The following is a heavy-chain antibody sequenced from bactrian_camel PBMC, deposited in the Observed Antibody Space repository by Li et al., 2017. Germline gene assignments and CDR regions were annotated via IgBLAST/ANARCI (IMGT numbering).Heavy chain of an antibody. D-gene: IGHD5*01. CDR2: IYTGSGNT. J-gene: IGHJ4*01. V-gene: IGHV3S54*01. CDR1: YFPYDTNNR. CDR3: APTLYGGTASCLPKLGICNY. Sequence: HVQLVESGDVSVQAGGSLRLSCLALYFPYDTNNRMGWFRQVPGKEREGVARIYTGSGNTYYADSVKGRFTISQDNAKNTLYLQMDKLKPDDTGMYYCAPTLYGGTASCLPKLGICNYWGQGTQVTVS.